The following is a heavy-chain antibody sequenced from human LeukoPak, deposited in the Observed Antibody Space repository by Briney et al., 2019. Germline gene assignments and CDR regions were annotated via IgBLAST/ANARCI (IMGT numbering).Heavy chain of an antibody. J-gene: IGHJ6*02. V-gene: IGHV1-46*01. Sequence: GASVKVSCKASGYTFTVYYMHWVRQAPGQGLEWMGIIIPSGGSTSYAQKFQGRVTMTRDTSTSTVYMELSSLRSEDTAVYYCARWWDDGSGYSYLYGMDVWGQGTTVTVSS. CDR1: GYTFTVYY. CDR2: IIPSGGST. CDR3: ARWWDDGSGYSYLYGMDV. D-gene: IGHD3-22*01.